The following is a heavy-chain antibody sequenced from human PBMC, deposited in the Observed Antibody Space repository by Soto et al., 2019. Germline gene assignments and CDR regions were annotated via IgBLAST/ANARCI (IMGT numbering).Heavy chain of an antibody. J-gene: IGHJ4*02. CDR1: GFTFSSYG. D-gene: IGHD2-8*02. V-gene: IGHV3-30*03. CDR3: TGGVASGY. CDR2: ISKDGSVK. Sequence: ESGGGVVQPGRSLRLSCAASGFTFSSYGMHWVRQAPGKGLEWVAVISKDGSVKYYAESVKGRFTISRDNSKNTLYLQMNSLGAEDTAAYYCTGGVASGYWGQGTLVTVSS.